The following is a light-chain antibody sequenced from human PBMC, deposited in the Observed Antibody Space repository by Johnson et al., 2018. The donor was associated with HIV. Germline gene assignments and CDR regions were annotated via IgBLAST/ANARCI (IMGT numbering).Light chain of an antibody. CDR2: DNN. CDR1: SSNIGRNY. J-gene: IGLJ1*01. Sequence: QSVLTQPPSVSAAPGQKVTISCSGSSSNIGRNYVSWYQQLPGTAPKLLIFDNNKRPSGIPDRFSGSKSGPSATLGITGLQTGDEADYYCGTWDSSLSAHFVFGTGTKITVL. CDR3: GTWDSSLSAHFV. V-gene: IGLV1-51*01.